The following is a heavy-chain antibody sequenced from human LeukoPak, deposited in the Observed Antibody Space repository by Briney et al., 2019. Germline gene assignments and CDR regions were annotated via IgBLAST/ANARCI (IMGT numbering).Heavy chain of an antibody. D-gene: IGHD3-10*01. J-gene: IGHJ3*01. Sequence: SETLSLTCTVSGGSISSYYWSWIRQPPGKGLEWIGYIYYSGSTNYTPSLKSRVTMSVDTSKTQFSLRLTSVTAADTAMYFCARLKLHYYGSGSYAFDVWGQGKMVAVSS. CDR2: IYYSGST. CDR1: GGSISSYY. V-gene: IGHV4-59*08. CDR3: ARLKLHYYGSGSYAFDV.